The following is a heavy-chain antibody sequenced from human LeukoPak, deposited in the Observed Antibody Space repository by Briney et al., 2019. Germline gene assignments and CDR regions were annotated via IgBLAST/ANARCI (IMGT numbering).Heavy chain of an antibody. J-gene: IGHJ4*02. CDR1: GFTFSSYS. CDR2: ISGSSSTI. V-gene: IGHV3-48*01. CDR3: ARGSTYYDSSGQVPFDY. D-gene: IGHD3-22*01. Sequence: GGSLRLSCAASGFTFSSYSMNWVRQAPGKGLEWGSYISGSSSTIYYADSVKGRFTISRDSGKNTLYLQMNSLRAEDTAVYYCARGSTYYDSSGQVPFDYWGQGTLVTVSS.